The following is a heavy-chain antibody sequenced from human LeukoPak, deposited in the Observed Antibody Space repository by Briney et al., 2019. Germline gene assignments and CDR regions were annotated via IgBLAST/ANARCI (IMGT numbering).Heavy chain of an antibody. D-gene: IGHD6-13*01. CDR2: ISSSGTTI. CDR1: GFTFSSYE. V-gene: IGHV3-48*03. J-gene: IGHJ4*02. Sequence: GGSLRLSCAASGFTFSSYEMNWVRQAPGKGLEWVSYISSSGTTIYYADSVKGRFTISRDNAKNSLYLQMNSLRAEDTAIYYCARVIIAAGGTDNWGQGTLVTVSS. CDR3: ARVIIAAGGTDN.